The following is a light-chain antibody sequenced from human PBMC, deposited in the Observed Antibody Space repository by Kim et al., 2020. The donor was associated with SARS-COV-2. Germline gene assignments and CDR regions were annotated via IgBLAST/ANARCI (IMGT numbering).Light chain of an antibody. J-gene: IGKJ5*01. CDR3: QQYGGSPIT. Sequence: EIVLTQSPGTLSLSPGERATLSCWASRSVSNTYLAWYQQKPGQTPRLLIYAASNRAAGLPARFSGSGSGTDFTLTISRLETEDFAIYYCQQYGGSPITFGQGTQLDIK. CDR2: AAS. V-gene: IGKV3-20*01. CDR1: RSVSNTY.